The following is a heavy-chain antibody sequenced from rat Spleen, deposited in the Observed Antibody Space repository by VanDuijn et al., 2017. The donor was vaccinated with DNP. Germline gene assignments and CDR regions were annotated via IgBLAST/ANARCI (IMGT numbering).Heavy chain of an antibody. CDR2: ISYSGST. D-gene: IGHD4-3*01. Sequence: EVQLQESGPGLVKPSQSLSLTCSVTAYSITTNYWGWIRKFPGNKMEWVGHISYSGSTSYNPSLKSRISITRDTSKNQFFLQLNSVTTEDTATYYCARQNIVRDWYFDFWGPGTMVTVSS. CDR3: ARQNIVRDWYFDF. CDR1: AYSITTNY. J-gene: IGHJ1*01. V-gene: IGHV3-1*01.